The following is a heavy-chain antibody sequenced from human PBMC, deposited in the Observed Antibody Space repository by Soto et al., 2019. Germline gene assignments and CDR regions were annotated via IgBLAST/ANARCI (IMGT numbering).Heavy chain of an antibody. CDR3: ARDFAYFDS. CDR1: GGSFTSGSYS. Sequence: QVQLQQSGPGLVKPSETLSLTCTVSGGSFTSGSYSWSWIRQPQGKGLEWIGYVYHTGRTSYNPSLKSRVSISMDTSKNQFSLNLDSVTAADTAVYFCARDFAYFDSWGQGTLVTVSS. J-gene: IGHJ4*02. CDR2: VYHTGRT. V-gene: IGHV4-61*01. D-gene: IGHD3-3*01.